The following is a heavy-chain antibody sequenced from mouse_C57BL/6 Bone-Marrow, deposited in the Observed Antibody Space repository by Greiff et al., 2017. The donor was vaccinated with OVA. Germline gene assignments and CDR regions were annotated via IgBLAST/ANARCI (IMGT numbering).Heavy chain of an antibody. CDR3: ARHFYYSNYGFDY. V-gene: IGHV5-6*01. J-gene: IGHJ2*01. Sequence: EVHLVESGGGLVKPGGSLKLSCAASGFTFSSYGMSWVRQTPDKRLEWVATISSGGSYTYYPDSVKGRFTISRDNAKNTLYLQMSSLKSEDTAMYYCARHFYYSNYGFDYWGQGTTLTVSS. D-gene: IGHD2-5*01. CDR1: GFTFSSYG. CDR2: ISSGGSYT.